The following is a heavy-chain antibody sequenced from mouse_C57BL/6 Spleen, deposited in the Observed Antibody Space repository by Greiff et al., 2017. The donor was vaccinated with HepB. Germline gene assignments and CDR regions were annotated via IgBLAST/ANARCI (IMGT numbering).Heavy chain of an antibody. D-gene: IGHD1-1*01. CDR3: ARSSRYYYGSSRFAY. J-gene: IGHJ3*01. Sequence: LKESGAELVRPGSSVKLSCKDSYFAFMASAMHWVKQRPGHGLEWIGSFTMYSDATEYSENFKGKATLTANTSSSTAYMELSSLTSEDSAVYYCARSSRYYYGSSRFAYWGQGTLVTVSA. CDR1: YFAFMASA. V-gene: IGHV1-49*01. CDR2: FTMYSDAT.